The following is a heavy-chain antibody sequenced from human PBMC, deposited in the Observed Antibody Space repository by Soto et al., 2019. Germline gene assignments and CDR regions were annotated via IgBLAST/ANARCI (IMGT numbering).Heavy chain of an antibody. CDR3: VKQAHGLDGVAFDY. Sequence: GGSLRLSCSASGFIFSESTIYWVRQVPGEGLEAISAVSTSGRSTYYADSVKDRFTISRDKSKNTLFLQMGSLRPEDTAIYYCVKQAHGLDGVAFDYWGQGTQVTVSS. D-gene: IGHD2-15*01. CDR2: VSTSGRST. V-gene: IGHV3-64D*06. CDR1: GFIFSEST. J-gene: IGHJ4*02.